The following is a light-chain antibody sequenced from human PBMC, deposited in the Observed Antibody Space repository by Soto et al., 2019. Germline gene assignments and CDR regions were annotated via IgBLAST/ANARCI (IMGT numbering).Light chain of an antibody. CDR1: QGVRSNF. V-gene: IGKV3-20*01. Sequence: IVLTQSPGTLSLSPGERGTLSCRASQGVRSNFLAWYQQKPGQAPRLLIYGASNRATGLPDRFSGSGSGTDFTLTITRLEPEDFAMYYCQRYDSLRTFGQGTKVDI. CDR3: QRYDSLRT. J-gene: IGKJ1*01. CDR2: GAS.